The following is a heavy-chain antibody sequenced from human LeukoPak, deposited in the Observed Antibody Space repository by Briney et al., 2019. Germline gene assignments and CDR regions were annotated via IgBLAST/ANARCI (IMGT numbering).Heavy chain of an antibody. CDR2: ISGNGGDT. D-gene: IGHD1-1*01. V-gene: IGHV3-21*05. J-gene: IGHJ4*02. CDR1: GFTFRSYA. Sequence: PGGSLRLSCAASGFTFRSYAMNWVRQAPGKGLEWLSYISGNGGDTNYADSVKGRFTISRDNAENSLYLQMNSLRVEDTAVYYCARDPRTVRIWGQGTLVTVSS. CDR3: ARDPRTVRI.